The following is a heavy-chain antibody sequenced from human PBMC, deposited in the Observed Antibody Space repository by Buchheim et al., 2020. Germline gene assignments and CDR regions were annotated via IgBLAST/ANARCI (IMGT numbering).Heavy chain of an antibody. CDR3: AKGKISSGWYYYYGMDV. J-gene: IGHJ6*02. V-gene: IGHV3-30*18. Sequence: QVQLVESGGGVVQPGRSLRLSCAASGFTFSSYGMHWVRQAPGKGLEWVAVISYDGSNKYYADSVKGRFTISRANSKNTLYLQMNSLRADDTAVYYCAKGKISSGWYYYYGMDVWGQGTT. CDR2: ISYDGSNK. D-gene: IGHD6-19*01. CDR1: GFTFSSYG.